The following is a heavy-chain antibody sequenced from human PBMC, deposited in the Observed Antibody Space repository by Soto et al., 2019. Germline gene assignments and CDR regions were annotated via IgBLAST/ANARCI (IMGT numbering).Heavy chain of an antibody. D-gene: IGHD6-19*01. Sequence: HVTLKESGPVLVKPTETLTLTCTVSGFSLSNGKVGVSWIRQPPGKALEWLAHIFSNDEKSYRTSLKSRLTISEDTSKRQVVLTRTNVDPVDTATYYCARILFGRSVAGGYFYMDVWGKGTTVTVSS. CDR3: ARILFGRSVAGGYFYMDV. CDR2: IFSNDEK. V-gene: IGHV2-26*01. J-gene: IGHJ6*03. CDR1: GFSLSNGKVG.